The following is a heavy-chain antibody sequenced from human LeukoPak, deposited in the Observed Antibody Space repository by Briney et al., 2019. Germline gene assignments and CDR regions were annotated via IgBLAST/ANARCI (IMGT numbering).Heavy chain of an antibody. CDR3: ARHTRGFWSGYYSDY. Sequence: GASRQISGQGSGCNFTSYWSGWVRQLPGKGLEGMGIIYPGDSDTRYSPSFQGQVTISADKSISTAYLQWSSLKASVTAMYYCARHTRGFWSGYYSDYWGQGTLVTVSS. D-gene: IGHD3-3*01. J-gene: IGHJ4*02. CDR1: GCNFTSYW. CDR2: IYPGDSDT. V-gene: IGHV5-51*01.